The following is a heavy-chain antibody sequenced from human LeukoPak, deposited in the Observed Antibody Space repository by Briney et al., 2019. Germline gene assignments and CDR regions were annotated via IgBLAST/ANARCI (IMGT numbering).Heavy chain of an antibody. CDR1: GFTFSGYA. Sequence: GGSLRLSCAASGFTFSGYAMSWVRQAPGKGLEWVSAISGSGGSTYYADSVKGRFTISRDNSKNTLYLQMNSLRAEDTAVYYCAKTWSVVVAATPFDPWGQGTLVTVSS. V-gene: IGHV3-23*01. CDR3: AKTWSVVVAATPFDP. D-gene: IGHD2-15*01. J-gene: IGHJ5*02. CDR2: ISGSGGST.